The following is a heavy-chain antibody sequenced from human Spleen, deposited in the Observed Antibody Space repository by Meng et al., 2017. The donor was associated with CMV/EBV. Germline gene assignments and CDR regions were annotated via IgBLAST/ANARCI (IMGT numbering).Heavy chain of an antibody. CDR2: IYYSGST. J-gene: IGHJ4*02. Sequence: SETLSLTCTVSGGSISSSSYYWGWIRQPPGKGLEWIGSIYYSGSTYYNPSLKSRVTISVDTSKNQFSLKLSSVTAADTAVYYCARHSRSSSFYWGQGTLVTVSS. D-gene: IGHD2-15*01. V-gene: IGHV4-39*01. CDR3: ARHSRSSSFY. CDR1: GGSISSSSYY.